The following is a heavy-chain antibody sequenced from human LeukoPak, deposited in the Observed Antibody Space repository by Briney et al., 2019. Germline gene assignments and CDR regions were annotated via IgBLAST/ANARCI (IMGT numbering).Heavy chain of an antibody. CDR2: IYYSGNT. J-gene: IGHJ6*02. D-gene: IGHD5/OR15-5a*01. Sequence: PSETLSLTCTVSGGSISSSSYYWGWIRQPPGKGLEWIGYIYYSGNTYSTPSLESRLTISIDTAKNQFSLSLSSVTAADTAVYFCAREIVSSYYYNGMDVWGQGTTVTVSS. CDR1: GGSISSSSYY. CDR3: AREIVSSYYYNGMDV. V-gene: IGHV4-39*07.